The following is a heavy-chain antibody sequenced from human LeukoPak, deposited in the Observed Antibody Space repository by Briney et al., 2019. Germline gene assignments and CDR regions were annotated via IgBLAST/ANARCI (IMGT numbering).Heavy chain of an antibody. Sequence: PSETLSLTCTVSGGSISSYYWSWIRQPPGKGLEWIGYIYYSGSTNYNTSLKSRVTISVDTSKKQFSLKLSSVTAADTAVYYCARGYSSSSGRPDYWGQGTLVTVSS. CDR2: IYYSGST. J-gene: IGHJ4*02. D-gene: IGHD6-6*01. V-gene: IGHV4-59*08. CDR1: GGSISSYY. CDR3: ARGYSSSSGRPDY.